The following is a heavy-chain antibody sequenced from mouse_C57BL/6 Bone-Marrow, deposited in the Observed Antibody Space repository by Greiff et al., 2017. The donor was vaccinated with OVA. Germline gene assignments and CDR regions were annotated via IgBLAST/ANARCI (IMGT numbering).Heavy chain of an antibody. J-gene: IGHJ1*03. CDR2: IHPNSGST. CDR3: ARSPLSYYSGPRGYFDV. D-gene: IGHD1-1*01. CDR1: GYTFTSYW. Sequence: QVQLQQPGAELVKPGASVKLSCKASGYTFTSYWMHWVKQRPGQGLEWIGMIHPNSGSTNYNEKFKSKATLTVDKSSSTAYMQLSSLTSEDSAVYYCARSPLSYYSGPRGYFDVWGTGTTVTVSS. V-gene: IGHV1-64*01.